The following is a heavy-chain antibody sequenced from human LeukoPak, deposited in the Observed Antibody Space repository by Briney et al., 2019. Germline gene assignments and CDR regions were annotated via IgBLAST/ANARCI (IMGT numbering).Heavy chain of an antibody. V-gene: IGHV4-34*01. CDR3: ARYYDFWSVYYDAFDI. J-gene: IGHJ3*02. D-gene: IGHD3-3*01. CDR2: INHSGST. Sequence: SETLSLTCGVYGGSLSDYYWTWIRQPPGKGLEWIGEINHSGSTYYNPSLKSRVIISLDTSKNHFSLKLTSVTAADTAVYYCARYYDFWSVYYDAFDIWGQGTMVTVSS. CDR1: GGSLSDYY.